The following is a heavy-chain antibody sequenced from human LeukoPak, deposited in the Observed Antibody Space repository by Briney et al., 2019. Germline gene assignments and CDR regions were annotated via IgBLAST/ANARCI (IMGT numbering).Heavy chain of an antibody. CDR3: AKVLRGLEDAFDI. D-gene: IGHD3-10*01. V-gene: IGHV3-23*01. CDR2: ISGSGGST. J-gene: IGHJ3*02. Sequence: GGSLRLSCAASGFTFSSYAMSWVRQAPGKGLEWVSAISGSGGSTYYADSVKGRFTISRDNSKNTLYLQTNSLRAEDTAVYYCAKVLRGLEDAFDIWGQGTMVTVSS. CDR1: GFTFSSYA.